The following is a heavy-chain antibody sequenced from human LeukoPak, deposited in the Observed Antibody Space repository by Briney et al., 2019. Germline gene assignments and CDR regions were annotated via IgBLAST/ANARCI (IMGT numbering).Heavy chain of an antibody. J-gene: IGHJ4*02. CDR3: ARDRMDTGTYFDY. CDR2: ISTYNGNT. CDR1: GYTFTTYG. Sequence: VASVKVSCRSSGYTFTTYGITWVRQAPGQGLEWMGWISTYNGNTNYAQKLQGRVTMTTDISTSTAYMEPRSLRSDDTAMYYCARDRMDTGTYFDYWGQGTLVTVSS. V-gene: IGHV1-18*01. D-gene: IGHD5-18*01.